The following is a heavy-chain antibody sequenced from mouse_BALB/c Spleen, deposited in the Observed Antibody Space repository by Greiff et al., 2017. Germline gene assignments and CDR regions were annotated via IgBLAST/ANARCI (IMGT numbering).Heavy chain of an antibody. Sequence: VQLQQSGPELVKPGASVKISCKASGYSFTGYFMNWVMQSHGKSLEWIGRINPYNGDTFYNHKFKGKATLTVDKSSSTAHMELRSLASEDSAVYYCARSGAYYSNYYFDYWGQGTTLTVSS. CDR1: GYSFTGYF. V-gene: IGHV1-20*02. D-gene: IGHD2-5*01. CDR2: INPYNGDT. J-gene: IGHJ2*01. CDR3: ARSGAYYSNYYFDY.